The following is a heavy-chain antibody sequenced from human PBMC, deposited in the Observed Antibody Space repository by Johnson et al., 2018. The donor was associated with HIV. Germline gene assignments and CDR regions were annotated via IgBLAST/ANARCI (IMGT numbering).Heavy chain of an antibody. CDR1: GFTVSSNY. V-gene: IGHV3-66*01. J-gene: IGHJ3*02. D-gene: IGHD5-24*01. CDR2: IYSGGSP. Sequence: MQLVESGGGLVEPGGSLRLSCAASGFTVSSNYMSWVRQAPGKGLEWVSVIYSGGSPYYADSVKGRFTISRDNSKNTLYLQMNSLRGEDTAVYYCARALPSASTIGAFDIWGQGTMVNVSS. CDR3: ARALPSASTIGAFDI.